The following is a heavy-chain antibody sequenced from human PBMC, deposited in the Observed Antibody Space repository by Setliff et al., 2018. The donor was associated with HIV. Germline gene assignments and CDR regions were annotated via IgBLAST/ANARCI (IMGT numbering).Heavy chain of an antibody. CDR2: ISPSGDRT. V-gene: IGHV1-46*01. D-gene: IGHD4-4*01. Sequence: GASVKVSCKASGYAFTSQFMHWVRQAPGQGLEWMGIISPSGDRTTYAQRFRGRVTMTSDTSTGTVYMELSSLRSEDTAMYYCAAIAYSRPDYWGQGTLVTVSS. CDR3: AAIAYSRPDY. CDR1: GYAFTSQF. J-gene: IGHJ4*02.